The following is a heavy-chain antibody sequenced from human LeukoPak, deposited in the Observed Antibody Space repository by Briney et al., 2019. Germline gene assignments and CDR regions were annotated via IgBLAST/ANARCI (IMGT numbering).Heavy chain of an antibody. CDR2: IYYSGST. D-gene: IGHD3-22*01. Sequence: PSQTLSLTCTVSGGSISSGGYYWSWIRQHPGKGLEWIGYIYYSGSTYYNPSLKSRVTISVDTSKNQFSQKLSSVTAADTAVYYCAREVDSSGYQAWGQGTLVTVSS. CDR1: GGSISSGGYY. J-gene: IGHJ5*02. V-gene: IGHV4-31*03. CDR3: AREVDSSGYQA.